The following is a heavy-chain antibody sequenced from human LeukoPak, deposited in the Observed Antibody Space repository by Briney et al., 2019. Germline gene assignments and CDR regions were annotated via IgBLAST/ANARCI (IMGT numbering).Heavy chain of an antibody. Sequence: GASVKVSCKTFGYTFTGYYMHWVRQAPGQGLEWMGRINPNSGGTNYAQKFQGRVTTTRDTSISTAYMELSRLRSDDTAVYYCARDRVAVAGSYMDVWGKGTTVTVSS. CDR2: INPNSGGT. CDR3: ARDRVAVAGSYMDV. V-gene: IGHV1-2*06. CDR1: GYTFTGYY. J-gene: IGHJ6*03. D-gene: IGHD6-19*01.